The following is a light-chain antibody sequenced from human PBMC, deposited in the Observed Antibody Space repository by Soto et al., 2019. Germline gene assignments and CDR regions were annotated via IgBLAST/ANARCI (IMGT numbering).Light chain of an antibody. CDR1: QGINNW. V-gene: IGKV1-12*01. CDR2: TAS. J-gene: IGKJ5*01. CDR3: QQANSFPIT. Sequence: DIQMTQSPSSVSASVGDRVTITCRASQGINNWLAWYQQKPGKAPKLLIYTASSLKSGVPSRFSGSGSGTDFTLTISSLQPEDFATYYWQQANSFPITFGQGTRLEIK.